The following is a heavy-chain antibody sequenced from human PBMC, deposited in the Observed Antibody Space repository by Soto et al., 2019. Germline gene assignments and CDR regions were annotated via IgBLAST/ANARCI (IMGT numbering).Heavy chain of an antibody. J-gene: IGHJ6*02. D-gene: IGHD2-15*01. CDR2: IYYSGST. V-gene: IGHV4-61*01. CDR3: ARDVGVLENGMDV. Sequence: SETLSLTCTVSGGSVSSGSYYWSWIRQPPGKGLEWIGYIYYSGSTNYNPSLKSRVTISVDTSKNQFSLKLSSVTAADTAVYYRARDVGVLENGMDVSGQGTTVTVSS. CDR1: GGSVSSGSYY.